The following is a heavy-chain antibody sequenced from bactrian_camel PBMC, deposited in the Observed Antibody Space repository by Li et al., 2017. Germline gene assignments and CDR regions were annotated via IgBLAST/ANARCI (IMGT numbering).Heavy chain of an antibody. CDR2: IHTGSSST. D-gene: IGHD3*01. CDR1: GITVTDKC. Sequence: DVQLVESGGGSVQAGGSLRLSCAAAGITVTDKCMGWFRQAPGKEREGVAAIHTGSSSTWISDSTKGRFAISQDNAENTIYLHMNSLKPEDTARCYCAAARPRIELSPGMTALQVLGVLEAGASYWGQGTQVTVS. V-gene: IGHV3S40*01. CDR3: AAARPRIELSPGMTALQVLGVLEAGASY. J-gene: IGHJ4*01.